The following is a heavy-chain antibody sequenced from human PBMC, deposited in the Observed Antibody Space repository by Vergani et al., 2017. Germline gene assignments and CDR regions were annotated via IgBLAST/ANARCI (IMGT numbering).Heavy chain of an antibody. J-gene: IGHJ4*02. Sequence: VQILQSGGGVVQPGGSLRLSCTLSGFTLNTYGIHWVRQAPGKGLEWVASISGSSSYVFYRDSVEGRFTITRDNAKKTVYLQMNSLRAEDTAMYFCARGLWECTDIRCSPPFCWGQG. CDR2: ISGSSSYV. CDR1: GFTLNTYG. V-gene: IGHV3-21*01. D-gene: IGHD3-3*01. CDR3: ARGLWECTDIRCSPPFC.